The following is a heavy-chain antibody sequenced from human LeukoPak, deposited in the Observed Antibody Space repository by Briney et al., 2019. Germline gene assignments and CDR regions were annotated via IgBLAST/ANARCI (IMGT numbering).Heavy chain of an antibody. V-gene: IGHV1-3*01. J-gene: IGHJ4*02. CDR1: GYTFTSYY. Sequence: ASVKVSCKASGYTFTSYYMHWVRQAPGQRLEWMGWINAGNGNTKYSQKFQGRVTITRDTSASTAYMELSSLRSEDTAVYYCASTSLRAYYCDYWGQGTLVTVSS. D-gene: IGHD2-2*01. CDR3: ASTSLRAYYCDY. CDR2: INAGNGNT.